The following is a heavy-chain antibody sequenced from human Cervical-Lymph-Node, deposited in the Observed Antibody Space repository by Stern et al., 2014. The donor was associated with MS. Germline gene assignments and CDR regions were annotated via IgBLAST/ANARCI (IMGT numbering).Heavy chain of an antibody. V-gene: IGHV3-33*01. D-gene: IGHD1-7*01. CDR2: RWYDGNKK. Sequence: VQLVESGGGVVQPGRSLRLSCAASGFTFSNYGMHWVRQAPGTGLEWLAVRWYDGNKKYYAGSVKGRFTISRDNSKNTLFLQMSSLTAEDTALYYCARGNWNYEGMGYWGQGTLVTVSS. CDR1: GFTFSNYG. J-gene: IGHJ4*02. CDR3: ARGNWNYEGMGY.